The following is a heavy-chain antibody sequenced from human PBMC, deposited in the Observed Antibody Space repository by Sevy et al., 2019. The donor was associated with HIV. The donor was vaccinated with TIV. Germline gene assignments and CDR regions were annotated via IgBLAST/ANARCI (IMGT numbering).Heavy chain of an antibody. CDR3: ARELRLRFLEWLPDY. J-gene: IGHJ4*02. D-gene: IGHD3-3*01. CDR1: TFSFRSYA. CDR2: ISFDGSNK. Sequence: GGSLRLSCAASTFSFRSYAMHWVRQAPGKGLEWVAVISFDGSNKYYGDSVKGRFTISRDNSKNTLYLQMNSLRAEDTAVYYCARELRLRFLEWLPDYWGQGTLVTVSS. V-gene: IGHV3-30-3*01.